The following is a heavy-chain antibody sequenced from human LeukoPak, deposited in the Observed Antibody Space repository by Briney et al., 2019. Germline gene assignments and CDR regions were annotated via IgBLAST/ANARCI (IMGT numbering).Heavy chain of an antibody. Sequence: GGSLRLSCAASGFTFDDYGMSWVRQAPGKGLEWVSSISSSSSYIYYADSVKGRFTISRDNAKNSLYLQMNSLRAEDTAVYYCARDHRGYYDSSGEFDYWGQGTLVTVSS. V-gene: IGHV3-21*01. CDR2: ISSSSSYI. D-gene: IGHD3-22*01. CDR3: ARDHRGYYDSSGEFDY. J-gene: IGHJ4*02. CDR1: GFTFDDYG.